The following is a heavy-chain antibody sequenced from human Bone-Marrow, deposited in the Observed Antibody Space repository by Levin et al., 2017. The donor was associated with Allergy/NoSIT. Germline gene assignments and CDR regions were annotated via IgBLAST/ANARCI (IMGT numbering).Heavy chain of an antibody. CDR2: ISSSGSTI. Sequence: GGSLRLSCAASGFTFSSYEMNWVRQAPGKGLGWVSYISSSGSTIYYADSVKGRFTISRDNAKNSLYLQMNSLRAEDTAVYYCARDPSKWLRQLCYFDYWGQGTLVTVSS. D-gene: IGHD5-12*01. V-gene: IGHV3-48*03. J-gene: IGHJ4*02. CDR3: ARDPSKWLRQLCYFDY. CDR1: GFTFSSYE.